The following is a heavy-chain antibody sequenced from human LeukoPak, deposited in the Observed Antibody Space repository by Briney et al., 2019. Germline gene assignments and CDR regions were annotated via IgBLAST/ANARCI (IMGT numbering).Heavy chain of an antibody. D-gene: IGHD2-21*02. CDR1: GYSFTSYW. V-gene: IGHV5-51*01. Sequence: GESLKISCKGSGYSFTSYWIGWVRPMPGKGLEWMGIIYPGDSDTRYSPSFQGQVTISADKSISTAYLQWSSLKASDTAMYYCARPATYCGGDCWLDYWGQGTLVTVSS. CDR3: ARPATYCGGDCWLDY. J-gene: IGHJ4*02. CDR2: IYPGDSDT.